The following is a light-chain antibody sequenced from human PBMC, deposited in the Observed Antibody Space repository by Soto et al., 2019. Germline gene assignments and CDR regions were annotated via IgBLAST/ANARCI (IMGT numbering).Light chain of an antibody. J-gene: IGKJ4*01. CDR3: QQYGISVT. V-gene: IGKV3-20*01. CDR2: GAS. CDR1: QSVSSTH. Sequence: DIVLTQSPGTLSLSPGERATLSCRASQSVSSTHLAWYQQKPGQAPRLFIYGASSRATGIPDRFSGSGSGTDFTLTISRLQPEDFAVYYCQQYGISVTFGGGTKVEIK.